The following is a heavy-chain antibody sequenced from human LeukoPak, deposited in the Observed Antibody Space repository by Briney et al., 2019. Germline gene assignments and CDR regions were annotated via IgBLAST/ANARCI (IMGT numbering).Heavy chain of an antibody. Sequence: ASVRVSFTPADYTFTSYGIHWGRQAPGQGPEGLRWFRTYNGNRDYALKFQGRVTMATDTSTNTAQMELRSLRSDDTAVYYCARGPSHYFGAGSAPKDFDYWGQGTLVIVSS. CDR2: FRTYNGNR. CDR1: DYTFTSYG. D-gene: IGHD3-10*01. CDR3: ARGPSHYFGAGSAPKDFDY. J-gene: IGHJ4*02. V-gene: IGHV1-18*01.